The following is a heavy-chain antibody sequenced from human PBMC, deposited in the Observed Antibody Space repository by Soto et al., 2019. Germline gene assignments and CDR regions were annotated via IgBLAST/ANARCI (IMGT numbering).Heavy chain of an antibody. CDR3: AKDSSYYYDSSGQDY. V-gene: IGHV3-23*01. Sequence: VGLLRLRCAAFGFTSISFAMRRVRQAPGKGLEWVSAISGSGGSTYYADSVKGRFTISRDNSKHTLYLQMNSLRAEDTAVYYCAKDSSYYYDSSGQDYWGQGTLVTVSS. CDR2: ISGSGGST. J-gene: IGHJ4*02. CDR1: GFTSISFA. D-gene: IGHD3-22*01.